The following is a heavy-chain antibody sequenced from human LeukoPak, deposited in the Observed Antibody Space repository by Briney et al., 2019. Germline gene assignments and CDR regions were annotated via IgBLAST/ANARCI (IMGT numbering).Heavy chain of an antibody. J-gene: IGHJ4*02. V-gene: IGHV3-21*01. CDR2: ISGSTSYI. CDR3: ARGSDFVWGSYRPYFDY. Sequence: GGSLRLSCAASGFTFSSYAMHWVRQAPGKGLEWVSSISGSTSYIYYADSVRGRFTISRDNAKNSLYLQMNSLRAEDTAVYYCARGSDFVWGSYRPYFDYWGQGTLVTVSS. D-gene: IGHD3-16*02. CDR1: GFTFSSYA.